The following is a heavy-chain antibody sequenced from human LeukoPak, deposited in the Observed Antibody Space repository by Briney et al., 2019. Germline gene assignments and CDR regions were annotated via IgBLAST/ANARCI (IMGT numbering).Heavy chain of an antibody. CDR1: VFTFSSDR. D-gene: IGHD4-23*01. Sequence: GGSLRLSCAASVFTFSSDRMSWVRQAPWKGLEWVSSISSSSSYIYYADSVKGRFTISRDNAKNSLYLQMNSLRAEDTAVYYCARDLRWYDYWGQGTLVTVSS. V-gene: IGHV3-21*01. J-gene: IGHJ4*02. CDR3: ARDLRWYDY. CDR2: ISSSSSYI.